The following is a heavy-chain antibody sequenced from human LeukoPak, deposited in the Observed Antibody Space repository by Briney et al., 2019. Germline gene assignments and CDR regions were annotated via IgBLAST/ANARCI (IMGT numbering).Heavy chain of an antibody. D-gene: IGHD2-8*01. V-gene: IGHV3-11*04. Sequence: PGGSLRLSCAAPGFTFSDYYMSWIRQAPGKGLEWVSYISSSGSTIYYADSVKGRFTISRDNAKNSLYLQMNSLRAEDTAVYYCVRDDSVMVYAIDYWGQGTLVTVSS. CDR2: ISSSGSTI. CDR1: GFTFSDYY. CDR3: VRDDSVMVYAIDY. J-gene: IGHJ4*02.